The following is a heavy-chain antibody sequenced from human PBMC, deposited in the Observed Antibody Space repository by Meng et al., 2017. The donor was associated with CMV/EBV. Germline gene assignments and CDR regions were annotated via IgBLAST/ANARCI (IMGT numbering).Heavy chain of an antibody. D-gene: IGHD3-3*01. J-gene: IGHJ6*02. CDR3: ARDRDGGTYDFWSGYYYYYYYGMDV. Sequence: GVLKISCAASGFTFSSYSMNWVRQAPGKGLEWVSSISSSSSYIYYADSVKGRFTISRDNAKNSLYLQMNSLRAEDTAVYYCARDRDGGTYDFWSGYYYYYYYGMDVWGQGTTVTVSS. CDR2: ISSSSSYI. CDR1: GFTFSSYS. V-gene: IGHV3-21*01.